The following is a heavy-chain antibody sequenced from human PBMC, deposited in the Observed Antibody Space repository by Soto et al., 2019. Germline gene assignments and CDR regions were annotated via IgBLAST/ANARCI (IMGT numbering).Heavy chain of an antibody. D-gene: IGHD3-22*01. CDR2: IYSSGTT. J-gene: IGHJ4*02. CDR3: ARAPMVITRSYFDQ. Sequence: PSETLSLTCTVSDGSISGFYWSRIRQPPGKGLEWIAYIYSSGTTNYNPSLKSRVTLSVDTSKNQFSLKLTSVTAADSAVYYCARAPMVITRSYFDQWGQGTPVTVSS. V-gene: IGHV4-59*01. CDR1: DGSISGFY.